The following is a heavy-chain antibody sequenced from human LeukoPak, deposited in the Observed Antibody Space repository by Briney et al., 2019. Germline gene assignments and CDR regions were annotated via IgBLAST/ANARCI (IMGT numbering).Heavy chain of an antibody. CDR1: GYTFTGYY. V-gene: IGHV1-2*02. CDR3: ARADSSGYYVY. J-gene: IGHJ4*02. CDR2: INPNSGGT. Sequence: ASVKVSCKASGYTFTGYYMHWVRQAPGQGLEWMGWINPNSGGTNYAQKFQGRVTMTRDTSTSTVYMELSSLRSEDTAVYYCARADSSGYYVYWGQGTLVTVSS. D-gene: IGHD3-22*01.